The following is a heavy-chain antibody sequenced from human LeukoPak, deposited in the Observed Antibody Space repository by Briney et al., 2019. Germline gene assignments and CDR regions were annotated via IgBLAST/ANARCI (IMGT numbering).Heavy chain of an antibody. J-gene: IGHJ4*02. CDR2: IKQDGSEK. V-gene: IGHV3-7*01. CDR3: ARHLSGVTGYTYGRGIDY. Sequence: GGSLRLSCAASGFTFSRYWMSWVRQAPGKGLEWVANIKQDGSEKDYVDSVKGRFTIFRDNAKNSLYLQMNSLTAEDTAVYYCARHLSGVTGYTYGRGIDYWGQGTLVTVSS. CDR1: GFTFSRYW. D-gene: IGHD5-18*01.